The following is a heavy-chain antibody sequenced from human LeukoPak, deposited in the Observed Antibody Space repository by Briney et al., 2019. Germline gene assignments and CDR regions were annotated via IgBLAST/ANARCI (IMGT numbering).Heavy chain of an antibody. V-gene: IGHV3-33*01. CDR1: GFTFSSYG. CDR3: ARADFWSGYDMDV. D-gene: IGHD3-3*01. CDR2: IWYDGSNK. J-gene: IGHJ6*03. Sequence: GGSLRLSCAASGFTFSSYGMHWVRQAPGKGLEWVAVIWYDGSNKYYADSVKGRFTISRDNSKNTLYLQMNSLRAEDTAVYYCARADFWSGYDMDVWGKGTTVTVSS.